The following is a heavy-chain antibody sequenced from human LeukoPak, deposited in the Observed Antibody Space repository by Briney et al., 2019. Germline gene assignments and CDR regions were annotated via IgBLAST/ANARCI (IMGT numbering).Heavy chain of an antibody. V-gene: IGHV3-33*01. D-gene: IGHD3-22*01. CDR3: ARDPGFDSSGYYFGIYQFDY. J-gene: IGHJ4*02. CDR2: IWYDGSNK. Sequence: GGSLRLSCAASGFTFSSYGMHWVRQAPGKGLEWVAVIWYDGSNKYYADSVKGRFAISRDNSKNTLYLQMNSLRAEDTAVYYCARDPGFDSSGYYFGIYQFDYWGQGTLVTVSS. CDR1: GFTFSSYG.